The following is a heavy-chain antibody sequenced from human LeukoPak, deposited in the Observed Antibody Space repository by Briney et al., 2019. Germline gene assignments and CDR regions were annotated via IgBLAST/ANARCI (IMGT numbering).Heavy chain of an antibody. D-gene: IGHD2/OR15-2a*01. CDR1: GDSISSDNYY. CDR2: IYYSGST. Sequence: PSETLSLTCTVSGDSISSDNYYWNWIRQPPGKGLEWIGYIYYSGSTYYNPSLKSRVTISVDTSKNQFSLKLSSVTAADTAVYYCARASGGSTTGYGLLEYYGMDVWGQGTTVTVSS. V-gene: IGHV4-30-4*01. CDR3: ARASGGSTTGYGLLEYYGMDV. J-gene: IGHJ6*02.